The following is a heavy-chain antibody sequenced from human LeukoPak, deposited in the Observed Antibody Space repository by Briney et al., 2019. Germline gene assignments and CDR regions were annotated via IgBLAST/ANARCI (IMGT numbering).Heavy chain of an antibody. V-gene: IGHV4-59*01. CDR3: ARVPIAAAGTSWFDP. Sequence: SETLSLTCTVSGGSISGYYWSWIRQPPGKGLEWIGYIYYSGSTNYNPSLKSRVTISVDTSKNQFSLKLSSVTAADTAVYHCARVPIAAAGTSWFDPWGQGTLVTVSS. D-gene: IGHD6-13*01. CDR1: GGSISGYY. CDR2: IYYSGST. J-gene: IGHJ5*02.